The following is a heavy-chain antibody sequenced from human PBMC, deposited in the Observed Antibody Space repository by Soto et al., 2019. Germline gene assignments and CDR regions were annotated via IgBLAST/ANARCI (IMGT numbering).Heavy chain of an antibody. J-gene: IGHJ4*02. Sequence: SVKVSCKASGGTFTNHAMSWVRQAPGQGLEWMGRITPSLNITNYAQKFQGRVTITADRSTSTAYMELSSLTSEDTAVYYCARDRRDGYNHHFDSCSQGTLVTVSS. CDR2: ITPSLNIT. V-gene: IGHV1-69*04. CDR3: ARDRRDGYNHHFDS. CDR1: GGTFTNHA. D-gene: IGHD5-12*01.